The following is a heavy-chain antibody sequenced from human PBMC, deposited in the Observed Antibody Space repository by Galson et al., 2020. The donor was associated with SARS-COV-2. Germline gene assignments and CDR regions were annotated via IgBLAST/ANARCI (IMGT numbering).Heavy chain of an antibody. CDR1: GFTFSSSA. D-gene: IGHD2-2*01. V-gene: IGHV3-30*04. CDR3: ARETDDQSSSWYDY. CDR2: ISYDGTTG. Sequence: GGSLRLSCAASGFTFSSSAMHWVRQAPGKGLAWVAIISYDGTTGYNSDSVKGRFTISRDISKNTLYLQMSRLRPEDTGVYYCARETDDQSSSWYDYWGQGTLVTVSP. J-gene: IGHJ4*02.